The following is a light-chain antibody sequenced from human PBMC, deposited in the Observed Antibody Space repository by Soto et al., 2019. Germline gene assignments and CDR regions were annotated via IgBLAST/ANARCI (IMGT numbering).Light chain of an antibody. CDR2: KAS. CDR3: QQYNSYPHT. CDR1: QSISNW. V-gene: IGKV1-5*03. J-gene: IGKJ2*01. Sequence: DTQMTQSPSTLSASVGDRVTITCRASQSISNWLAWYQQKPGKAPKLLIYKASSLESGVPSRFSGSGSGTEFTLTISSLQPDDFATYYCQQYNSYPHTFGQGTKLEIK.